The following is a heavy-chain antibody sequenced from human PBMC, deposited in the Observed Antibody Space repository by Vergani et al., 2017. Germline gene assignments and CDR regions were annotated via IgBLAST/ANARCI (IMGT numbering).Heavy chain of an antibody. CDR3: ARNRGLDS. CDR2: VNQDGSET. V-gene: IGHV3-7*03. J-gene: IGHJ4*02. Sequence: EVQLVESGGGLVKPGGSVRLSCAASGFTFSSFWMSWVRQAPGTGLEWVANVNQDGSETYYVDSVKGRFTLSRDKARNSMYLQMTGLRAEYTAVYYCARNRGLDSWGQGTLVTVSS. CDR1: GFTFSSFW. D-gene: IGHD1-14*01.